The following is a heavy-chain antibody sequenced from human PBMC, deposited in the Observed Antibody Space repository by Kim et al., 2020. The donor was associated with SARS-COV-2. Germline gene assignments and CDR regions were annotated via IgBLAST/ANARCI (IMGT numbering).Heavy chain of an antibody. V-gene: IGHV4-34*01. CDR1: GGSFSGYY. J-gene: IGHJ3*02. CDR2: INHSGST. CDR3: ARGRGVRYFELPLGSDFD. D-gene: IGHD3-9*01. Sequence: SETLSLTCAVYGGSFSGYYWSWIRQPPGKGLEWIGEINHSGSTNYNPSLKSRVTISVDTSKNQFSLKLSSVTAADTAVYYCARGRGVRYFELPLGSDFD.